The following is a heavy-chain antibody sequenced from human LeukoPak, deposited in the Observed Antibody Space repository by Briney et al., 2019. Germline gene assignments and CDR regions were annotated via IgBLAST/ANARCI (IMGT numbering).Heavy chain of an antibody. J-gene: IGHJ6*04. D-gene: IGHD3-10*01. V-gene: IGHV1-69*05. Sequence: SVKVSCKASGGTFSSYEISWARQAPGQGLEWMGGIIPMFGTAKYAQKFQGRVTITTDKSTSTAYMELSSLRSEDTAVYYCATGLWFGKYLDVWGKGTTVTISS. CDR2: IIPMFGTA. CDR3: ATGLWFGKYLDV. CDR1: GGTFSSYE.